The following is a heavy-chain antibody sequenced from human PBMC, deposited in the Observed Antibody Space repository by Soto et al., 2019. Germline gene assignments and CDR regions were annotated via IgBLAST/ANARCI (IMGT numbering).Heavy chain of an antibody. V-gene: IGHV1-18*01. CDR1: GYTFTSYG. D-gene: IGHD2-15*01. CDR3: AGIEGCSGGSCYSENDY. CDR2: ISAYNGNT. Sequence: ASVKLSCNASGYTFTSYGISLVRQAPGQGLEWMGWISAYNGNTNYAQKLQGRVTMTTDTSTSTAYMELRSLRSDDTAVFYCAGIEGCSGGSCYSENDYWGQGTLVTVSS. J-gene: IGHJ4*02.